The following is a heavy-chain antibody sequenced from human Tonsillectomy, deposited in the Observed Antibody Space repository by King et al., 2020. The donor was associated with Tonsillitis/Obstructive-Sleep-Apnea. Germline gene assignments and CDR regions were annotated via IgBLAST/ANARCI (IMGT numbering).Heavy chain of an antibody. Sequence: VQLVQSGGGLVQPGGSLRLSCAASGFTFSSYVMHWVRQAPGKGLEYVSAISGNGCITSYANSVKGRFTISRDNSKNTLYLQMGSLRAEDMAVYYCARAYDYNNYGTFDIWGQGTMVTVSS. V-gene: IGHV3-64*01. J-gene: IGHJ3*02. CDR2: ISGNGCIT. CDR3: ARAYDYNNYGTFDI. CDR1: GFTFSSYV. D-gene: IGHD4-11*01.